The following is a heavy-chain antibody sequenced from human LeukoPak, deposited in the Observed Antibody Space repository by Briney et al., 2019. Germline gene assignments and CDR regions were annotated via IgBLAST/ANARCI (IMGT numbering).Heavy chain of an antibody. CDR2: ISSSSSYI. CDR3: AKGDYGGNSMLDY. D-gene: IGHD4-23*01. V-gene: IGHV3-21*01. J-gene: IGHJ4*02. Sequence: GGSLRLSCAASGFTFSSYSMNWVRQAPGKGLEWVSSISSSSSYIYYADSVKGRFTISRDNSKNTLYLQMNSLRAEDTAVYYCAKGDYGGNSMLDYWGQGTLVTVSS. CDR1: GFTFSSYS.